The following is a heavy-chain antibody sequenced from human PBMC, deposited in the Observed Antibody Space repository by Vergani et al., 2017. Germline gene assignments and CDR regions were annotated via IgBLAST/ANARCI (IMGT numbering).Heavy chain of an antibody. CDR1: GGTFSSYA. D-gene: IGHD2-2*01. V-gene: IGHV1-69*12. Sequence: QVQLVQSGAEVKKPGSSVKVSCKASGGTFSSYAISWVRQAPGQGLEWMGGIIPILGTANYAQKFQGRVTITADESTSTAYMEVSSLRSDDTAVYYCAGGYCSSTSCYAPYYYGSGSYLKYYCMDVWGQGTTVTVSS. J-gene: IGHJ6*02. CDR3: AGGYCSSTSCYAPYYYGSGSYLKYYCMDV. CDR2: IIPILGTA.